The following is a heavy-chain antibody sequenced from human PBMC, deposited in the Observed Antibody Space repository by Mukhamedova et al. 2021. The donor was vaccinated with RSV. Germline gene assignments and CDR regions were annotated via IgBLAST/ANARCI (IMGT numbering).Heavy chain of an antibody. V-gene: IGHV3-30*02. J-gene: IGHJ4*02. D-gene: IGHD3-3*01. CDR3: AKPLRDFWSGPMQGEYFDY. Sequence: KGRFTISRDNSKNTLYLQMNSLRAEDTAVYYCAKPLRDFWSGPMQGEYFDYWGQGTLVTVSS.